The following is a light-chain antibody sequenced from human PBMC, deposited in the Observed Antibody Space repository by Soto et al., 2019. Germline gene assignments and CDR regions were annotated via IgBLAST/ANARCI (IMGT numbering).Light chain of an antibody. CDR1: SSDVGGYNF. Sequence: QSALTQPASVSGSPGQSITISCSGTSSDVGGYNFVSWYQVHPGKAPRLILYAVSSRPSGVSYRFSGSKSANTASLNISRLQAGDEADYYCSSYTTTTSLVVFGGGTKLTVL. CDR2: AVS. V-gene: IGLV2-14*03. J-gene: IGLJ2*01. CDR3: SSYTTTTSLVV.